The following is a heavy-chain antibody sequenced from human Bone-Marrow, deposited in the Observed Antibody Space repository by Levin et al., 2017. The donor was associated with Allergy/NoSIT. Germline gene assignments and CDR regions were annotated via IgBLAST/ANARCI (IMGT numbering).Heavy chain of an antibody. V-gene: IGHV3-21*01. J-gene: IGHJ3*02. D-gene: IGHD1-14*01. CDR1: GFTFSSYS. CDR2: ISSSSSYI. CDR3: ARTEGTGAFDI. Sequence: RGSLRLSCAASGFTFSSYSMNWVRQAPGKGLEWVSSISSSSSYIYYADSVKGRFTISRDNAKNSLYLQMNSLRAEDTAVYYCARTEGTGAFDIWGQGTMVTVSS.